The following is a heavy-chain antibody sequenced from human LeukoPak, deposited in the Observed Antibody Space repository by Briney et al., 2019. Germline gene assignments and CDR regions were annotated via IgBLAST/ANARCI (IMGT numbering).Heavy chain of an antibody. CDR1: GGSFSGYY. J-gene: IGHJ5*02. CDR2: INHSGST. D-gene: IGHD2-2*01. CDR3: ARGRVCSSTSCYDRTGSTPGAKRNWFDP. Sequence: TSSETLSLTCAVYGGSFSGYYWSWIRQPPGKGLEWIGEINHSGSTNYNPSLKSRVTISVDTSKNQFSLKLSSVTAADTAVYYCARGRVCSSTSCYDRTGSTPGAKRNWFDPWGQGTLVTVSS. V-gene: IGHV4-34*01.